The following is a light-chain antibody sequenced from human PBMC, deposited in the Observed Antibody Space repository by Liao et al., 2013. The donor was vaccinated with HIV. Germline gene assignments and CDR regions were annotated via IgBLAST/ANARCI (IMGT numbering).Light chain of an antibody. CDR3: QVWDTSSEHVV. CDR2: YDT. Sequence: SYELTQPPSMSVSPGQTARITCSGDALPNQYVYWYQQKPGQAPVPVIYYDTVRPSGIPDRFSGSNSGNTATLTISRVEAGDEADYYCQVWDTSSEHVVFGGGTKLTVL. J-gene: IGLJ2*01. CDR1: ALPNQY. V-gene: IGLV3-21*02.